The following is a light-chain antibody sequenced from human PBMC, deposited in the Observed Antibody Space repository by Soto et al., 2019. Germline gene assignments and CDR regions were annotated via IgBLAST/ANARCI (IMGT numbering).Light chain of an antibody. CDR1: QNVKTL. CDR3: QQYNSYTWT. J-gene: IGKJ1*01. V-gene: IGKV1-5*03. CDR2: EAS. Sequence: DIHMTQSPSTLSASVGDRVTITCRASQNVKTLLAWYQQKAGKAPKLLIYEASTLEGGVPSRFGGSGSGTDFTLTISSLQPDDFATYYCQQYNSYTWTFGQGTKVDIK.